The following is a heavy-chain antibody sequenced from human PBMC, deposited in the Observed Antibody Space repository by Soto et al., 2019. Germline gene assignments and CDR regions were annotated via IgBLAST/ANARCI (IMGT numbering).Heavy chain of an antibody. D-gene: IGHD1-1*01. J-gene: IGHJ4*02. CDR1: GFSFSGYA. V-gene: IGHV3-23*01. CDR3: VEPGAYWTR. CDR2: ITASGDST. Sequence: EVQSLESGGGLVQPGGSLRLSCAASGFSFSGYAMSWVRQAPGKGLEWVSSITASGDSTYYADSVKGRFTISRDNSKNILYLQLNILRVDDTALYYCVEPGAYWTRWGQGTLVTVSS.